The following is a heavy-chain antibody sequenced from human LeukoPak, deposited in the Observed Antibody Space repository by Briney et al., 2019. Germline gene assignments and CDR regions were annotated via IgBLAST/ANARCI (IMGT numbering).Heavy chain of an antibody. Sequence: SETPSPTRPVSCGSLSSSSYYWGWIPPPPRKGLEWIGYIYYSGSTNYNPSLKSRVTISVDTSKNQFSLKLSSVTAADTAVYYCARTYGDYAFDYWGQGTLVTVSS. D-gene: IGHD4-17*01. CDR1: CGSLSSSSYY. V-gene: IGHV4-61*01. CDR2: IYYSGST. J-gene: IGHJ4*02. CDR3: ARTYGDYAFDY.